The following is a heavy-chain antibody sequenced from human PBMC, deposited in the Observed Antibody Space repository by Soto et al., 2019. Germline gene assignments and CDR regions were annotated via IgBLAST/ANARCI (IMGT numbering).Heavy chain of an antibody. CDR2: ISGSGGST. J-gene: IGHJ4*02. V-gene: IGHV3-23*01. CDR1: GFTFSSYA. D-gene: IGHD2-15*01. Sequence: EVQLLESGGGLVQPGGSLRLSCAAAGFTFSSYAMSWVRQAQGKGLEWVSAISGSGGSTYYADSVKGRFTISRDKSKSTLYLQMNSQRSEDTAVYYCPKVGRRLWYSNFAYWGQGPLVTVSS. CDR3: PKVGRRLWYSNFAY.